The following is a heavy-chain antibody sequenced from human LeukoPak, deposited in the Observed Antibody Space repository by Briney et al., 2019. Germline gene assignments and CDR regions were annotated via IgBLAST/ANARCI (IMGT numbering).Heavy chain of an antibody. V-gene: IGHV3-23*01. CDR2: ISGSGGST. CDR1: GFTFSSYA. J-gene: IGHJ3*02. D-gene: IGHD2-21*02. CDR3: AKVGVVTAMGAFDI. Sequence: SGGSLRLSCAASGFTFSSYAMSWVRQAPGKGLEWVSAISGSGGSTYYADSAKGRSTISRDNSKNTLYLQMNSLRAEDTAVYYCAKVGVVTAMGAFDIWGQGTMVTVSS.